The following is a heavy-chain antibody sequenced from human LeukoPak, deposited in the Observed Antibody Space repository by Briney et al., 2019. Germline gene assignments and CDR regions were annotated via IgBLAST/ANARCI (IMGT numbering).Heavy chain of an antibody. CDR1: GFIFSDYT. V-gene: IGHV3-21*01. Sequence: KPGGSLRLSCAGSGFIFSDYTMNWVRQAPGKGLEWVSSISSSSSYISYVDSVKGRFTISRDNAKNSLYLQMSSLRAEDTAVYYCARDGPYSGHDYVPDYWGQGTLVTVSS. J-gene: IGHJ4*02. D-gene: IGHD5-12*01. CDR3: ARDGPYSGHDYVPDY. CDR2: ISSSSSYI.